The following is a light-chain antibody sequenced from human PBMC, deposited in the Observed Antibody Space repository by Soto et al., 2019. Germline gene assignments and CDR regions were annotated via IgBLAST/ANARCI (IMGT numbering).Light chain of an antibody. CDR2: AVS. J-gene: IGLJ2*01. CDR1: SSDVGAYKY. CDR3: SSYADTNNLL. V-gene: IGLV2-8*01. Sequence: QSALTQPPSASGSPGLSVTISCTGTSSDVGAYKYVSWYQQHPGKAPKLMIYAVSERPSGVPDRFSGSKSGNTASLTVSGLQAEDEADYYCSSYADTNNLLFGGGTKLTVL.